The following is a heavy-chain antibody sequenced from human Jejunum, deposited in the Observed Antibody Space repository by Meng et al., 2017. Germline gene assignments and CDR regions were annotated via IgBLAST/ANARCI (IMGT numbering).Heavy chain of an antibody. V-gene: IGHV1-46*01. J-gene: IGHJ4*02. D-gene: IGHD5-18*01. CDR2: IDPSGGST. CDR3: AREKFGTAPDS. Sequence: ASVKVSCKASGYTFSNYLIHWVRQVPGQGLEWVGLIDPSGGSTTYAQKFQGRVTMTRDTSTSTVYMELSSLTSDDTAVFYCAREKFGTAPDSWGQGTLVTVSS. CDR1: GYTFSNYL.